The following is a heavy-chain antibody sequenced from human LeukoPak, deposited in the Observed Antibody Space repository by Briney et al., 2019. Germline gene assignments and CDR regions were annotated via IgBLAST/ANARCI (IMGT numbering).Heavy chain of an antibody. CDR2: INPSGGTT. J-gene: IGHJ5*02. V-gene: IGHV1-46*01. CDR3: ARGWWGTDWSLYKNWFDP. D-gene: IGHD3/OR15-3a*01. CDR1: GFAFTSYY. Sequence: ASVKVSCKAFGFAFTSYYIFWVRQAPGQGLEWMGTINPSGGTTKYAQKFQGRVTMTRDTSTSTVYMILSSLRYDDTAVYYCARGWWGTDWSLYKNWFDPWGQGTLVTVSP.